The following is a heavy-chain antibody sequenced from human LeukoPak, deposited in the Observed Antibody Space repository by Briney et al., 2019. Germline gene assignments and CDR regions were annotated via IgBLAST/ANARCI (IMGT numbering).Heavy chain of an antibody. Sequence: GGSLRLSCAASGFTVSTKYMSWVRQAPGKGLEWVSVICSGGSTYYADSVKGRSTISRDSSDNTLYLQMTSLRAEDTAVYYCAGDFRGVTSGYWGQGTLVTVSS. J-gene: IGHJ4*02. CDR2: ICSGGST. D-gene: IGHD2-21*02. V-gene: IGHV3-66*01. CDR3: AGDFRGVTSGY. CDR1: GFTVSTKY.